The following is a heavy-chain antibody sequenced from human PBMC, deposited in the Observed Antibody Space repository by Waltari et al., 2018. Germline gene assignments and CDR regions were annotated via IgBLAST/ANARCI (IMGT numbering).Heavy chain of an antibody. CDR3: ARGRGFRELLPPFDAFDI. V-gene: IGHV3-30-3*01. J-gene: IGHJ3*02. CDR1: GFTFSSYA. Sequence: QVQLVESGGGVVQPGRSLRLSCAASGFTFSSYAMHWVRQAPGKGLEWVAVISYDGSNKYYADSVKGRFTISRDNSKNTLYLQMNSLRAEDTAVYYCARGRGFRELLPPFDAFDIWGQGTMVTVSS. CDR2: ISYDGSNK. D-gene: IGHD3-10*01.